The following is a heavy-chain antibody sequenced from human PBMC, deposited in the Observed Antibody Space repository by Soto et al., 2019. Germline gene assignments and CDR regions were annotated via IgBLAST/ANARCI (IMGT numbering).Heavy chain of an antibody. CDR1: DDSISSSSYY. CDR2: IYYSGIT. D-gene: IGHD6-19*01. J-gene: IGHJ4*02. V-gene: IGHV4-39*01. Sequence: PSETLSLTCSVSDDSISSSSYYWGWIRRPPGKGLEWIGSIYYSGITYYSPSLKSRVTISVDTSKNQFSLHLRSVTAADTAVYYCGDMRGQWLPRDGGQENLVTVSS. CDR3: GDMRGQWLPRD.